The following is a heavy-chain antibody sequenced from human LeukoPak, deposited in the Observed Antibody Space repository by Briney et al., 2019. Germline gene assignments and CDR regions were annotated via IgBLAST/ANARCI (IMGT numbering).Heavy chain of an antibody. Sequence: SETLSLTCTVSGGPVSSGTYYWTWIRQPPGKGLEWIGYISYSGSTNYNPSLKSRVTISVDTSKSQFSLNLSSVTAVDTAVYYCARRGSGGRSFDIWGQGTMVTVSS. D-gene: IGHD2-15*01. CDR3: ARRGSGGRSFDI. CDR2: ISYSGST. V-gene: IGHV4-61*01. J-gene: IGHJ3*02. CDR1: GGPVSSGTYY.